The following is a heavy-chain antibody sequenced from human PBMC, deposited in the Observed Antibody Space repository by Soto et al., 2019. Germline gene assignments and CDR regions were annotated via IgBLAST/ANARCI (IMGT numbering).Heavy chain of an antibody. Sequence: QVQLVQSGAEVKKPGASVKVSCKASGYTFTSYDINWVRQATGQGLEWMGWMNPNSGNTGYAQKFQGGVAKTGNTHISPAYMALSSLRSEGTAGYYWGRGGGIDYDFWSGYPTNYYMDVWGKGTTVTVSS. J-gene: IGHJ6*03. D-gene: IGHD3-3*01. CDR2: MNPNSGNT. CDR3: GRGGGIDYDFWSGYPTNYYMDV. V-gene: IGHV1-8*01. CDR1: GYTFTSYD.